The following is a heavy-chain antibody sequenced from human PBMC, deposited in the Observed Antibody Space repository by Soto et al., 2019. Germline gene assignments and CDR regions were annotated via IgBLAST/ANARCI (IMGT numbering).Heavy chain of an antibody. Sequence: XSVKVTCTASGYTFTSYGSIWVRQAPGQGLEWMGWISAYNGNTNYAQKLQGRVTMTTDTSTSTAYMELRSLRSDDTAVYYCARDTQTTTGNYYYYGMDVWGQGTTVTVSS. J-gene: IGHJ6*02. V-gene: IGHV1-18*01. D-gene: IGHD4-17*01. CDR2: ISAYNGNT. CDR3: ARDTQTTTGNYYYYGMDV. CDR1: GYTFTSYG.